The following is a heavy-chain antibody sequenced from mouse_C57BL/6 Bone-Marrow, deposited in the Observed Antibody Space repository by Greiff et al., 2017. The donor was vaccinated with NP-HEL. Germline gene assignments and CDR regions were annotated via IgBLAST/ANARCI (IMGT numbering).Heavy chain of an antibody. CDR3: ARELSYAMDY. CDR1: GYTFTSYW. J-gene: IGHJ4*01. Sequence: QVQLQQPGAELVMPGASVKLSCKASGYTFTSYWMHWVKQRPGQGLEWIGEIDPSDSYTNYNQKFKGKSTLTVDKSSSTAYMQLSSLTSEDSAVYHCARELSYAMDYWGQGTSVTVSS. CDR2: IDPSDSYT. V-gene: IGHV1-69*01.